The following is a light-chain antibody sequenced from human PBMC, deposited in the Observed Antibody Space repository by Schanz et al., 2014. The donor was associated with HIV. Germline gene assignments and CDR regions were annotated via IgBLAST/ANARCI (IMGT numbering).Light chain of an antibody. CDR3: QQYRSYSWT. CDR2: EAS. CDR1: QSISSW. J-gene: IGKJ1*01. V-gene: IGKV1-5*03. Sequence: IQMTQSRSTLSASVGDRVILTCRASQSISSWLAWYQQKPGKAPKLLISEASNLETGVPSRFSRSGSGTDFTLTINSLQPDDFATYYCQQYRSYSWTFGQGTKVEMK.